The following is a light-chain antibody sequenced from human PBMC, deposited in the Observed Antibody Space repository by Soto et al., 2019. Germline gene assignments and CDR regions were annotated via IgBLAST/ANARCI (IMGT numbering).Light chain of an antibody. Sequence: IQLTQSPSSLSASVGDSVTITCRASQGINRYLAWYQQKTWRAPKPMISAASTLQSGVPSRFSGSGSGTDFTLSNSSLQPEDFATYYCHQLNTYPVTFGGGTTVEVK. CDR2: AAS. V-gene: IGKV1-9*01. CDR1: QGINRY. J-gene: IGKJ4*01. CDR3: HQLNTYPVT.